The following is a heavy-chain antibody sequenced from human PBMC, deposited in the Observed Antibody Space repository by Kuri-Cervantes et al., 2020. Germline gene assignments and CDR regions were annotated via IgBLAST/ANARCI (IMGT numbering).Heavy chain of an antibody. D-gene: IGHD3-22*01. CDR3: ARAMRDSSAYLVWFDP. J-gene: IGHJ5*02. V-gene: IGHV4-59*01. CDR1: GGSISSYY. Sequence: GSLRLSCTVSGGSISSYYWSWIRQSPGKGLEWIGYIDYSGVSSYNPSLKSRVTMSVATSKKQFSLELVSVTAADTAVYYCARAMRDSSAYLVWFDPWGQGTLVTVSS. CDR2: IDYSGVS.